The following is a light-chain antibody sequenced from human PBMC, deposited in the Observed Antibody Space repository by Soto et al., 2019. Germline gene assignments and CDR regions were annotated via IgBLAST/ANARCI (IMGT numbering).Light chain of an antibody. V-gene: IGKV3-11*01. J-gene: IGKJ1*01. CDR3: QQRSDSWT. CDR2: DAS. Sequence: DIVLTQSPATLSLSPGEGAPLSSWASQSVCLYLAWYQQKPGQPPRLLIYDASKRAPGIPARFSGSGSGTDFTLTISSLEPEDFAVYYCQQRSDSWTFGQGTKVEIK. CDR1: QSVCLY.